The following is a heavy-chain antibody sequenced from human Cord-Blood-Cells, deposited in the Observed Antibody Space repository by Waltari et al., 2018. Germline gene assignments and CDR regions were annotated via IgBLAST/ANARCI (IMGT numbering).Heavy chain of an antibody. CDR2: INHSGST. Sequence: QVQLQQWGAGLLKPSETLSLTCAVYGGSFSGYYWSWIRQPPGKGLEWIGEINHSGSTSYNPSLQSRVTISVDPSKNQFSLKLSSVTAADTAVYYCARHVKGIRHWYFDLWGRGTLVTVSS. CDR1: GGSFSGYY. V-gene: IGHV4-34*01. CDR3: ARHVKGIRHWYFDL. J-gene: IGHJ2*01.